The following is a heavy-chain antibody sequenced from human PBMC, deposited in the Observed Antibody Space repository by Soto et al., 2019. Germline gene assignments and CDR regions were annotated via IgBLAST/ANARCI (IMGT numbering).Heavy chain of an antibody. V-gene: IGHV1-46*01. CDR2: INPSGGST. J-gene: IGHJ4*02. Sequence: ASVKVSCKASGYTFTSYYMHWVRQAPGQGLEWMGIINPSGGSTSYAQKFQGRVTMTRDTSTSTVYMELSSVTAADTAVYYCARVNIINMIVMVLDSWGQGTLVTVSS. CDR1: GYTFTSYY. CDR3: ARVNIINMIVMVLDS. D-gene: IGHD3-22*01.